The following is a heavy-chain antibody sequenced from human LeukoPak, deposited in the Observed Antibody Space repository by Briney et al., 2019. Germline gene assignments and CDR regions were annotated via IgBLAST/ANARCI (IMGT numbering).Heavy chain of an antibody. Sequence: PGGSLRLSCAASGFTVSSNYMSWVRQAPGKGLEWVSVIYDGGNTNYADSVKGRFTISRDNSKNTVYLQMNSLRAEDTAVYYCARDRIDAFDIWGQGTMVTVTS. CDR3: ARDRIDAFDI. D-gene: IGHD2/OR15-2a*01. CDR1: GFTVSSNY. V-gene: IGHV3-66*01. CDR2: IYDGGNT. J-gene: IGHJ3*02.